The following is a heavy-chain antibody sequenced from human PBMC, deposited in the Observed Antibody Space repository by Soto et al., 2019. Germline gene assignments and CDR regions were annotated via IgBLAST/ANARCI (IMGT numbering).Heavy chain of an antibody. CDR1: GGSLRGSY. CDR3: ARGNIPVYGPVPDYFDS. D-gene: IGHD2-21*01. J-gene: IGHJ4*02. V-gene: IGHV4-34*02. CDR2: VTHSGST. Sequence: QVHLQQWGAGLLKPSETLSLTCGVYGGSLRGSYWSWIRQPPGKALEWLGKVTHSGSTTFNPSLKSRVIVSVDTSDNQFSLKLTSVTAAATAVYYCARGNIPVYGPVPDYFDSWAQGTLVTVSS.